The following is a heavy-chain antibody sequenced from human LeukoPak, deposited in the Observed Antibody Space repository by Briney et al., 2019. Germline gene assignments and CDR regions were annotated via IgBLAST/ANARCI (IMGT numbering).Heavy chain of an antibody. CDR2: ISSSSSTI. V-gene: IGHV3-48*01. CDR1: GFTFSSYR. J-gene: IGHJ6*03. CDR3: ARSRRSYDSKYYYYMDV. Sequence: GGSLRLSCAASGFTFSSYRMNWVRQAPGKGLEWVSYISSSSSTIYYADSVKGRFTISRDNAKNSLYLQMNSLRAEDTAVYYCARSRRSYDSKYYYYMDVWGKGTTVTVSS. D-gene: IGHD3-3*01.